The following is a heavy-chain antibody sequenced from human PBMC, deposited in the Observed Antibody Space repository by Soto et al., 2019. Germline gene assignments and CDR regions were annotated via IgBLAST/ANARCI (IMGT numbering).Heavy chain of an antibody. J-gene: IGHJ6*01. V-gene: IGHV1-18*04. CDR3: ASVITVYSSRFYGMEV. D-gene: IGHD6-13*01. CDR1: GYTFTSYG. CDR2: ISAYNGNT. Sequence: DSVSVSCKASGYTFTSYGISWVRQAPGQGLEWMGWISAYNGNTNYAQKLQGRVTMTTDTSTSTAYMELRSLRSDDTAVYYCASVITVYSSRFYGMEVWGQGITFHVSS.